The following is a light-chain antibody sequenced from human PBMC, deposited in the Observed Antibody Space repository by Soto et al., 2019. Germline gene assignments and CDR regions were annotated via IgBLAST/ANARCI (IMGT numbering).Light chain of an antibody. CDR1: SSDVGGYNY. CDR2: EVS. Sequence: QSALTQPASVSGSHGQSITISCTGTSSDVGGYNYVSWYQQHPDKAPKLMIYEVSNRPSGVSNRFSGSKSGNTASLTISGLQAEDEADYYCSSYISSSTLVVFGGGTNLTVL. V-gene: IGLV2-14*01. J-gene: IGLJ2*01. CDR3: SSYISSSTLVV.